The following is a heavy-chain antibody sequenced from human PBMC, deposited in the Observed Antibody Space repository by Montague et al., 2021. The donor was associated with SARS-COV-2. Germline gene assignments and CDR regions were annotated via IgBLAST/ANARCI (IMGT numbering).Heavy chain of an antibody. CDR3: ARDGRFGELDY. CDR1: GFTFRTYE. Sequence: SLRLSCAASGFTFRTYEMNWVRQAPGKGLEWVSYISSSSSTIYYADSVKGRFTISRDNAKNSLYLQMNSLRAEDTAVYYCARDGRFGELDYWGRGTLVTVST. V-gene: IGHV3-48*03. D-gene: IGHD3-10*01. CDR2: ISSSSSTI. J-gene: IGHJ4*02.